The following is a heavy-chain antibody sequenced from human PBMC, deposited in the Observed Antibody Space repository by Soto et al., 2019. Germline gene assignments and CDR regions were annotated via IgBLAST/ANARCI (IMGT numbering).Heavy chain of an antibody. V-gene: IGHV1-69*08. J-gene: IGHJ6*02. CDR1: GGTFSSYT. Sequence: QVQLVQSGAEVKKPGSSVKVSCKASGGTFSSYTISWVRQAPGQGLEWMGRIIPILGIANYAQKFQGRVTISADKSTSTAYMELSSLRSEDTAVYYCAREPVVVGQYYYGMDVWGQGTTVTVSS. CDR2: IIPILGIA. D-gene: IGHD2-15*01. CDR3: AREPVVVGQYYYGMDV.